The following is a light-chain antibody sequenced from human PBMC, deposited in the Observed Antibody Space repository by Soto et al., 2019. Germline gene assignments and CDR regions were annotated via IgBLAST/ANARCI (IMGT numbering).Light chain of an antibody. CDR2: AAS. CDR3: QQAYSFPLT. Sequence: DIQMTQSPSSVSASVGDRIIITCRASQYISTWLAWYQQKPGEAPKLLIFAASRLHGGVPSRFSGSGSGTDFTLTINALQPEDFANYYCQQAYSFPLTFGGGTKVEVK. V-gene: IGKV1D-12*01. CDR1: QYISTW. J-gene: IGKJ4*01.